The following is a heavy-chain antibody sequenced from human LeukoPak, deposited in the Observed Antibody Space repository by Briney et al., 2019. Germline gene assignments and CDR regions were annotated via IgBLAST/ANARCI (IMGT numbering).Heavy chain of an antibody. CDR3: ARGDASSYYYDSSAFDY. CDR2: IIPILGIA. Sequence: SVKVSCKASGYTFTGYYMHWVRQALGQGLEWMGRIIPILGIANYAQKFQGRVTITADRSTSTAYMELSSLRSEDTAVYYCARGDASSYYYDSSAFDYWGQGTLVTVSS. J-gene: IGHJ4*02. V-gene: IGHV1-69*04. D-gene: IGHD3-22*01. CDR1: GYTFTGYY.